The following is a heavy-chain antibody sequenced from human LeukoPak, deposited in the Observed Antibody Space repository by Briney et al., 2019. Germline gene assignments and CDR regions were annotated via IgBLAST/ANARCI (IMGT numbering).Heavy chain of an antibody. CDR3: AKAVLAVAGGIHFDY. CDR1: GFTFSSYA. Sequence: PGRSLRLSCAASGFTFSSYAMSWVRQAPGKGLEWVSTISGSGGSTYYADSVKGRFTISRDNSKNTLYLQMNSLRAEDTAGYYCAKAVLAVAGGIHFDYWGQGTLVTVSS. CDR2: ISGSGGST. V-gene: IGHV3-23*01. J-gene: IGHJ4*02. D-gene: IGHD6-19*01.